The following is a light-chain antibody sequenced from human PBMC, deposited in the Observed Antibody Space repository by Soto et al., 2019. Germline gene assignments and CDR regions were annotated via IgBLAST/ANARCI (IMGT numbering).Light chain of an antibody. J-gene: IGKJ1*01. CDR1: QSVRSH. Sequence: EIVLSQSPGTLSLSPGERATLSCRASQSVRSHVVWYQQKPGQAPRLLISDSSTRATGIPARFSGSGSGTEFTLTISSLQSDDSAIYYCQQFGDWPSFGLGTKVDI. V-gene: IGKV3-15*01. CDR3: QQFGDWPS. CDR2: DSS.